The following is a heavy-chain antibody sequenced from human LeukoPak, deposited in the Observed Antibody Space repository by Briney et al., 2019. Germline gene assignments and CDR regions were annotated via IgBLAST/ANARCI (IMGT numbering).Heavy chain of an antibody. CDR1: GGSFSGYY. CDR3: AGPQGIGYCSSSSCYSFDY. Sequence: SETLSLTCAVYGGSFSGYYWSWIRQPPGKGLEWIGEINHSGSTNYNPSPKSRVTISVDTSKNHFSLKLRSATAADTAVVYCAGPQGIGYCSSSSCYSFDYWGQGSLVADCS. CDR2: INHSGST. V-gene: IGHV4-34*01. J-gene: IGHJ4*02. D-gene: IGHD2-2*01.